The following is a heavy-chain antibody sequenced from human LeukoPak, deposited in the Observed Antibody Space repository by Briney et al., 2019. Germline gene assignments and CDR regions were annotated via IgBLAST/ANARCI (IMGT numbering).Heavy chain of an antibody. CDR3: ARNKYYYGSGNYGVPNWFDP. CDR1: GGSISSYY. CDR2: IYYSGST. J-gene: IGHJ5*02. V-gene: IGHV4-59*08. D-gene: IGHD3-10*01. Sequence: SETLSLTCTVSGGSISSYYWSWIRQPPGKGLEWIGYIYYSGSTNYNPSLKSRVTISVDTSKNQFSLKLSSVTAADTAVYYCARNKYYYGSGNYGVPNWFDPWGQGTLVTVSS.